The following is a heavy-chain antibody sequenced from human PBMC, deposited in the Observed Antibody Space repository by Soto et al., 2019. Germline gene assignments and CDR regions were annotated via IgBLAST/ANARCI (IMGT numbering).Heavy chain of an antibody. CDR1: GGSISRGGYY. V-gene: IGHV4-31*03. J-gene: IGHJ4*02. CDR3: AREGRGYSSGIDY. CDR2: IYYSGST. D-gene: IGHD5-18*01. Sequence: PSETLSLTCTVSGGSISRGGYYWSWIRQHPGKGLEWIGYIYYSGSTYYHPSLKSRVTISVDTSKNQFSLKLSSVTAADTAVYYCAREGRGYSSGIDYWGQGPLVTVS.